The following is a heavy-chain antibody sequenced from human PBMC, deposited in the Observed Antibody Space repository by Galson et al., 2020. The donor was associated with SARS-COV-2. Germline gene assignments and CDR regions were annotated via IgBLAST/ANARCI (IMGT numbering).Heavy chain of an antibody. CDR3: ARVNSGSYMSYYGMDV. D-gene: IGHD1-26*01. V-gene: IGHV3-30*04. J-gene: IGHJ6*02. CDR1: GFIFSNYA. Sequence: GGSLRLSCAAAGFIFSNYALHWVRQAPGKGLEWVTVMSFDGRQKYYADSVKGRFTISRDNSQNTLYLQMDSLRPEDTAVYYCARVNSGSYMSYYGMDVWGQGTTVTVSS. CDR2: MSFDGRQK.